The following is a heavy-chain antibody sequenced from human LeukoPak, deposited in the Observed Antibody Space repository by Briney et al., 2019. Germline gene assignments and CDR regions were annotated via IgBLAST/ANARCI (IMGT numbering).Heavy chain of an antibody. D-gene: IGHD3-9*01. CDR3: AKDRDTYYYYYMDV. CDR2: ISSSGDST. CDR1: GFTFSSYA. Sequence: PGGSLRLSCAASGFTFSSYAMSWVRQAPGKGLEWVSAISSSGDSTYYADSVKGRFTISRDKSKNTLYLQMNSLRVEDTAVYYCAKDRDTYYYYYMDVWGKGTTVTVSS. J-gene: IGHJ6*03. V-gene: IGHV3-23*01.